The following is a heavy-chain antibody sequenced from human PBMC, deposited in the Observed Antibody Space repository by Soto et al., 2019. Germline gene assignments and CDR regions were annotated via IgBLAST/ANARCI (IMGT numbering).Heavy chain of an antibody. CDR2: ISSSSSTI. Sequence: EVQLVESGGGLVQPGGSLRLSCAASGFTFSSYSMNWVRQAPGKGLEWVSYISSSSSTIYYADSVKGRFTISRDNAKNSLYPQTNSLRAEDTAVYCCARHPDRIAQTGWFAPWGKGPLVT. J-gene: IGHJ5*02. CDR3: ARHPDRIAQTGWFAP. V-gene: IGHV3-48*01. D-gene: IGHD6-13*01. CDR1: GFTFSSYS.